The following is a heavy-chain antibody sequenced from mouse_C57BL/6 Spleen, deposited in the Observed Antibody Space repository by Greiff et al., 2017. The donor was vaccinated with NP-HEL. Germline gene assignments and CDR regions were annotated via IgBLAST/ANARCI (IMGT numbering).Heavy chain of an antibody. Sequence: QVQLQQPGAELVKPGASVKLSCKASGYTFTSYWMHWVKQRPGRGLEWIGRIDPNSGGTKYNEKFKSKATLTVDKPSSTAYMQLSSLTSEDSAVYYCASHHYYGREDWFAYWGQGTLVTVSA. CDR2: IDPNSGGT. V-gene: IGHV1-72*01. D-gene: IGHD1-1*01. CDR3: ASHHYYGREDWFAY. J-gene: IGHJ3*01. CDR1: GYTFTSYW.